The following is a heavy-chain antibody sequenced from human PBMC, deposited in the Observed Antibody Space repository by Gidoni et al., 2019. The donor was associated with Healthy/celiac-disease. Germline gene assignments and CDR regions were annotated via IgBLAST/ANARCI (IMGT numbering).Heavy chain of an antibody. CDR3: ARDPEWGACDI. CDR2: INQDGSRT. D-gene: IGHD3-3*01. CDR1: GYSFSSHW. J-gene: IGHJ3*02. Sequence: QLVESGGGLVQPGESLRLSCAASGYSFSSHWMMWVRQPPGKGLEWVANINQDGSRTSYVDSVKGRFTISRDNPQMSLYLQMSSLRGEDTGVYYCARDPEWGACDIWGQGTMVTVSS. V-gene: IGHV3-7*03.